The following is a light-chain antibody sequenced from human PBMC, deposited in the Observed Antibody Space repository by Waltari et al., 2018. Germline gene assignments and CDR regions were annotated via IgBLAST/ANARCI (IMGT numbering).Light chain of an antibody. J-gene: IGLJ1*01. CDR3: ISYAGNNKYV. CDR2: EVT. Sequence: QSALTQPPSASGSPGQSVTISCTGTSSDVGAYNSVSWYQQYPDKAPKLMIYEVTKRPSGVPDRFSGSKSGNTASLTVSGLQAEDEAYYYCISYAGNNKYVLGAGTKVTVL. CDR1: SSDVGAYNS. V-gene: IGLV2-8*01.